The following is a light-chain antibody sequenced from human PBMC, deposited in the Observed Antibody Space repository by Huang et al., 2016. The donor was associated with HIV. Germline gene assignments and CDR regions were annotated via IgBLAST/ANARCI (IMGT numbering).Light chain of an antibody. J-gene: IGKJ1*01. CDR3: QQYFSALWT. Sequence: DIQMTQSPSSLSASVADGVTITCRASQGISNSLAWYQQKTGKPPRLLVSGASKLESGVPSRCSGSGSGTDYTLTISSLQPEDFATYYCQQYFSALWTFGQGTKV. CDR2: GAS. CDR1: QGISNS. V-gene: IGKV1-NL1*01.